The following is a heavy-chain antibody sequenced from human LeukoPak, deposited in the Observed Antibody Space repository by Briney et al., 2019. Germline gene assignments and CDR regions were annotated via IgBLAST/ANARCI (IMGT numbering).Heavy chain of an antibody. J-gene: IGHJ4*02. CDR1: GLSFSSFA. Sequence: GGSLRLSCAASGLSFSSFAMSWVRQAPARGPEWLSCMKGTGETFYADSVRGRCTLFRDGSRNTVYLQLNNLRVEDTAVYYCARASWVSTADAVRWGQGTVVTVSS. CDR3: ARASWVSTADAVR. CDR2: MKGTGET. D-gene: IGHD3-16*01. V-gene: IGHV3-23*01.